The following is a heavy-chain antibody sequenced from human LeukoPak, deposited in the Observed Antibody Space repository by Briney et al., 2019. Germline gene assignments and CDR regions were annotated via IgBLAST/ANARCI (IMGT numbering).Heavy chain of an antibody. D-gene: IGHD6-6*01. CDR2: IYPRDSDT. J-gene: IGHJ4*02. Sequence: GESLKISCKGSGYRFAIYWIGWVRPMPGKGLEWMGIIYPRDSDTRYSASFQGHVTISADTSTNTAYLHWTNLSVSDTAMYYCARHPASLAAWPYYFDFWGQGALVSAPS. CDR1: GYRFAIYW. V-gene: IGHV5-51*01. CDR3: ARHPASLAAWPYYFDF.